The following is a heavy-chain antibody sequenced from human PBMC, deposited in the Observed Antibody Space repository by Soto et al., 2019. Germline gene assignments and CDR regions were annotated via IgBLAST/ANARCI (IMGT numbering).Heavy chain of an antibody. CDR1: GGTLSSYA. J-gene: IGHJ5*02. CDR3: ARGGEQLEPVWFDP. V-gene: IGHV1-69*05. Sequence: GASVKVSCKASGGTLSSYAISWVRQAPGQGLEWMGGIIPIFGTANYAQKLQGRVTMTTDESTSTAYMELRSLRSYDTAVYYCARGGEQLEPVWFDPWGQGTLVTVSS. CDR2: IIPIFGTA. D-gene: IGHD1-1*01.